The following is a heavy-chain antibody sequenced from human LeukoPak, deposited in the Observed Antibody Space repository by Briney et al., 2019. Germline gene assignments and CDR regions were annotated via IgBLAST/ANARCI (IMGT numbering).Heavy chain of an antibody. CDR3: TTVFSGD. J-gene: IGHJ4*02. CDR2: ISSSSSYI. D-gene: IGHD3-10*01. CDR1: GVTFSDYY. Sequence: GGSLRLSCAVSGVTFSDYYINWIRQAPGKGLEWVSSISSSSSYIYYADSVKGRFTISRDNAKNSLYLQMNSLRAEDTAVYYCTTVFSGDWGQGTLVTVSS. V-gene: IGHV3-11*06.